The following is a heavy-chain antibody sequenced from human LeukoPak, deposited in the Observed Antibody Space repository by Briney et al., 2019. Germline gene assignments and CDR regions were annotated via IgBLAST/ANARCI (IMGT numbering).Heavy chain of an antibody. CDR3: ARERRPRITMIVVVTTRSDAFDI. Sequence: PGGSLRLSCAASGFTFSSYSMNWVRQAPGKGLEWVSSISSSSSSYIYYADSVKGRFTISRDNAKNSLYLQMNSLRAEDTAVYYCARERRPRITMIVVVTTRSDAFDIWGQGTMVTVSS. CDR2: ISSSSSSYI. D-gene: IGHD3-22*01. J-gene: IGHJ3*02. CDR1: GFTFSSYS. V-gene: IGHV3-21*01.